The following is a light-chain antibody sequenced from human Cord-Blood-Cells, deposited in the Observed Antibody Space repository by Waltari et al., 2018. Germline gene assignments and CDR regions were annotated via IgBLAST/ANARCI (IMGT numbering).Light chain of an antibody. Sequence: QSALTQPRSVSGSPGQSVTISCTGTSSDGGGYQYVSWYQQHPGKAPKLMIYDVSKRPSGVPDRFSGSKSGNTASLTISGLQAEDEADYYCCSYAGSYTWVFGGGTKLTVL. V-gene: IGLV2-11*01. CDR2: DVS. J-gene: IGLJ3*02. CDR3: CSYAGSYTWV. CDR1: SSDGGGYQY.